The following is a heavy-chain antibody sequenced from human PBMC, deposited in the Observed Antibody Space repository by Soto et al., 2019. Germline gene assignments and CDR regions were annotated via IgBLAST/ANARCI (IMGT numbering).Heavy chain of an antibody. CDR1: GGTFNSYA. J-gene: IGHJ6*02. Sequence: QVQLVQSGAEVKKPGSSVKVSCKASGGTFNSYAISWVRQAPGQGLEWVGGIIHIFGTADYAQKFQGRITITADESTSTAYMELISLRSEDTAVYYCASHWGQAKRYYYYGMDVWGQGTTVTVSS. V-gene: IGHV1-69*12. CDR2: IIHIFGTA. CDR3: ASHWGQAKRYYYYGMDV. D-gene: IGHD7-27*01.